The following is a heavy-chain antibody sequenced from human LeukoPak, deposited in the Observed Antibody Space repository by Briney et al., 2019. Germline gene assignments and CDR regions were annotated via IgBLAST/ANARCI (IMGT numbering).Heavy chain of an antibody. CDR2: INPNSGGT. CDR3: ARVKQQLVRNDAFDI. V-gene: IGHV1-2*02. D-gene: IGHD6-13*01. J-gene: IGHJ3*02. CDR1: GYTLTGYY. Sequence: ASVKVSCKASGYTLTGYYMHWVRQAPGQGLEWMGWINPNSGGTNYGQKFQGRVTMTRDTSISTAYMELSRLRSDDTAVYYCARVKQQLVRNDAFDIWGQGTMVTVSS.